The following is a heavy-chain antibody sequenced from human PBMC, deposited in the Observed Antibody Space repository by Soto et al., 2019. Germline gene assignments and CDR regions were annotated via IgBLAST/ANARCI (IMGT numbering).Heavy chain of an antibody. Sequence: GGSLRLSCAASGFTFSSYWMSWVRQAPGKGLEWVANIKQDGSEKYYVDSVKGRFTISRDNAKNSLYLQMNSLRAEDTAVYYCARGLDYGDYGSPYYFDYWGQGTLVTVSS. CDR3: ARGLDYGDYGSPYYFDY. CDR2: IKQDGSEK. CDR1: GFTFSSYW. J-gene: IGHJ4*02. D-gene: IGHD4-17*01. V-gene: IGHV3-7*01.